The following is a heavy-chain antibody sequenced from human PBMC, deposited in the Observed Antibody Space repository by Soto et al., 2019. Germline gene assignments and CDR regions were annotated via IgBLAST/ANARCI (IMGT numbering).Heavy chain of an antibody. Sequence: ASVKVSCKVSGYGLTELSMHWVRQAPGKGLEWIGGFDPEDGETIYAQKFQGRVTMTEDTSTDTAYMELRSLRSDDTAVYYCARDGVIVVVPAANWFDPWGQGTLVTVSS. CDR3: ARDGVIVVVPAANWFDP. CDR1: GYGLTELS. V-gene: IGHV1-24*01. CDR2: FDPEDGET. D-gene: IGHD2-2*01. J-gene: IGHJ5*02.